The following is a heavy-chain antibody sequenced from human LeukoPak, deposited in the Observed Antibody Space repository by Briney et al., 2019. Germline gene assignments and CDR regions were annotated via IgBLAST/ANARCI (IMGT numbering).Heavy chain of an antibody. CDR2: ISAYNGNT. V-gene: IGHV1-18*01. CDR3: ARYDITMIDGP. D-gene: IGHD3-22*01. Sequence: GASVKVSCKASGYTFTSYGISWVRQAPGQVLERMGWISAYNGNTNYAQKLQGRVTMTTDTSTSTAYMELRSLRSDDTAVYYCARYDITMIDGPWGQGTLVTVSS. J-gene: IGHJ5*02. CDR1: GYTFTSYG.